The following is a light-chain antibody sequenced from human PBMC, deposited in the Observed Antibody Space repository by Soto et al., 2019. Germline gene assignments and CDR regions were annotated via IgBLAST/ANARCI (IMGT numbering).Light chain of an antibody. CDR2: AAT. CDR1: QPIGTS. Sequence: DIQMTQSPSSLSAFVGDSVTVTCRASQPIGTSLHWYQQRAGIAPKVLISAATKLQSGVPSRFSGRGSGTDFTLTISNLQPEDSATYFCQQGYNTFWTFGRGTKVELK. CDR3: QQGYNTFWT. J-gene: IGKJ1*01. V-gene: IGKV1-39*01.